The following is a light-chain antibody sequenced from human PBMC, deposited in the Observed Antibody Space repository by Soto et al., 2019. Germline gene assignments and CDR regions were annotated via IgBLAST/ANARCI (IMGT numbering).Light chain of an antibody. J-gene: IGLJ3*02. V-gene: IGLV1-40*01. CDR2: GNS. CDR3: LLYFRGTWV. CDR1: SSNIGAGYD. Sequence: QLVLTQPPSVSGAPGQRVTISCTGSSSNIGAGYDVHWYQQLPGTAPKLLIYGNSNRPSGVPDRFSGSKSGTSASLAITGLQAEDEADYYCLLYFRGTWVVGGGTKLTVL.